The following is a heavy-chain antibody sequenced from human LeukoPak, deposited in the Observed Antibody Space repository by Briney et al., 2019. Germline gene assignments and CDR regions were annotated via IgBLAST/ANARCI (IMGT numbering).Heavy chain of an antibody. J-gene: IGHJ4*02. CDR3: AKQGPYGDYDY. CDR1: GFTFSSYG. V-gene: IGHV3-30*18. CDR2: ISYDGSNK. D-gene: IGHD4-17*01. Sequence: PGGSLRLSCAASGFTFSSYGMHWVRQAPGKGLEWVAVISYDGSNKYYAGSVKGRFTISRDNSKNTLYLQMNSLRAEDTAVYYCAKQGPYGDYDYWGQGTLVTVSS.